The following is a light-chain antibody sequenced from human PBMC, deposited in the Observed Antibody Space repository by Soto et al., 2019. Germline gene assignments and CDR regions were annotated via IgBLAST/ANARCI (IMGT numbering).Light chain of an antibody. Sequence: VQMTQSPSTLSASVGDRVTITCRASQSISTWLAWYQHKPGKAPKVLIYDASILESGVPSRFSGSGSGTEFTLTISSLHPDDFATYFCQQYTRYTRCTFGHGTKVDIK. CDR3: QQYTRYTRCT. CDR1: QSISTW. J-gene: IGKJ1*01. CDR2: DAS. V-gene: IGKV1-5*01.